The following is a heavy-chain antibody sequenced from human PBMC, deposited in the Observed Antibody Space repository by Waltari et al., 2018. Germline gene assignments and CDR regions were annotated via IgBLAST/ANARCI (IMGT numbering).Heavy chain of an antibody. CDR3: ARDRGMESSGWYNNWFDP. J-gene: IGHJ5*02. D-gene: IGHD6-19*01. Sequence: QVQLVQSGAEVKKPGASVKVSCKASGYTFTGYYMHWVRQAPGQGLEWMGWINPNSGGTNYAQKFQGRVTMTRDTSISTAYMELSRLRSDDTAVYYCARDRGMESSGWYNNWFDPWGQGTLVTVSS. V-gene: IGHV1-2*02. CDR2: INPNSGGT. CDR1: GYTFTGYY.